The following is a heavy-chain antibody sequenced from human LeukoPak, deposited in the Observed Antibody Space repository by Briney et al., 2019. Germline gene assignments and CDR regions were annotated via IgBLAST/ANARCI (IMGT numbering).Heavy chain of an antibody. CDR3: ATRIVGATARGDY. CDR2: INWNGGST. V-gene: IGHV3-20*03. Sequence: GGSLRLSYAASGFTFDDYGMSWVRQAPGKGLEWVFGINWNGGSTGYADSVKGRFTISRDNAKNSLYLQMNSLRAEDTALYYCATRIVGATARGDYWGQGTLVTVSS. CDR1: GFTFDDYG. D-gene: IGHD1-26*01. J-gene: IGHJ4*02.